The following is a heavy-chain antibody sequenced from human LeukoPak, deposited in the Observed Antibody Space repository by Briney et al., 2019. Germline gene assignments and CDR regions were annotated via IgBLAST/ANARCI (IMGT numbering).Heavy chain of an antibody. D-gene: IGHD6-19*01. J-gene: IGHJ4*02. Sequence: PGGSLRLSCAASGFTFSSYDMHWVRQATGKGLEWVSAIGTAGDTYYPGSVKGRFTISRENSKNSLYLQMNSLRAGDTAVYYCARGDSRWYPSQPFDYWGQGTLVTVSS. V-gene: IGHV3-13*01. CDR1: GFTFSSYD. CDR2: IGTAGDT. CDR3: ARGDSRWYPSQPFDY.